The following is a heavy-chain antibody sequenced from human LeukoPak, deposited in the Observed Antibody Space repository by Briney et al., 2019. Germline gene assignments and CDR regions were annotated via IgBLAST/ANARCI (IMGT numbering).Heavy chain of an antibody. Sequence: GGSLRLSCAASGFTFSSYWMIWVRQAPGKGLEWVANMKEDGSEEYYVDSVKGRFTISRDNAKNSLYLQMKTVRAEDTALYYCARGVLTGIDYMDVWGKGTTVTVSS. CDR1: GFTFSSYW. CDR3: ARGVLTGIDYMDV. CDR2: MKEDGSEE. D-gene: IGHD1-20*01. V-gene: IGHV3-7*01. J-gene: IGHJ6*03.